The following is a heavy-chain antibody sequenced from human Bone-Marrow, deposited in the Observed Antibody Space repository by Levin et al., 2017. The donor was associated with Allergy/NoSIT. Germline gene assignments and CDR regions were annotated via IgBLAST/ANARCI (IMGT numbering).Heavy chain of an antibody. CDR3: ARDFLPTVY. D-gene: IGHD4-17*01. CDR2: IKQDGSEK. Sequence: PGGSLRLSCVGSGYTFSSYWMSWVRQAPGKGLEWVANIKQDGSEKYYVDSVKGRFTISRDNAKNSLYLQMNRLRAEDTAVYHCARDFLPTVYWGQGTLVTVSS. CDR1: GYTFSSYW. V-gene: IGHV3-7*04. J-gene: IGHJ4*02.